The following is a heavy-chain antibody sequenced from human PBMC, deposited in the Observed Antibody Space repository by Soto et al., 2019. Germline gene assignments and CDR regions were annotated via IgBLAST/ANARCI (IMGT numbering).Heavy chain of an antibody. Sequence: GRFMRLCCAAFGFTCSDYGMSRVRQATRKGLEWVANITQDGSEKYYVDSLKGRFTISRDKAKNSLFRPMTSLRAEDTAVYYCARIVRGVIVCYYYGMDVWGQGTTVTVS. CDR1: GFTCSDYG. J-gene: IGHJ6*02. D-gene: IGHD3-10*01. CDR3: ARIVRGVIVCYYYGMDV. V-gene: IGHV3-7*03. CDR2: ITQDGSEK.